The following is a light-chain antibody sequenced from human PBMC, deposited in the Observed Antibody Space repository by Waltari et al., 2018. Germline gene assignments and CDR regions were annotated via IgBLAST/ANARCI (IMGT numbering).Light chain of an antibody. J-gene: IGKJ4*01. CDR1: QSVNSN. Sequence: ETVMTQSPATLSVSPGERATLNCRASQSVNSNLAWYQQKPGQAPRLLIYGASTRATGIPARFSGSGSGTEFTLTISSLQSEDFAVYYCHQYNDWPPLTFGGGTKVEIK. CDR3: HQYNDWPPLT. V-gene: IGKV3-15*01. CDR2: GAS.